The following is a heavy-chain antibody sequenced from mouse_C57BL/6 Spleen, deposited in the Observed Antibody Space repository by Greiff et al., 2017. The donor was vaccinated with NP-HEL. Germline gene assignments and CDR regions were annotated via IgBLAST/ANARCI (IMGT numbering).Heavy chain of an antibody. V-gene: IGHV5-12*01. D-gene: IGHD1-1*01. CDR2: ISNGGGST. CDR3: ARQLTTVAWYFDV. Sequence: EVKLEESGGGLVQPGGSLKLSCAASGFTFSDYYMYWVRQTPEKRLEWVAYISNGGGSTYYPDTVKGRFTISRDNAKNTLYLQMSRLKSEDTAMYYCARQLTTVAWYFDVWGTGTTVTVSS. CDR1: GFTFSDYY. J-gene: IGHJ1*03.